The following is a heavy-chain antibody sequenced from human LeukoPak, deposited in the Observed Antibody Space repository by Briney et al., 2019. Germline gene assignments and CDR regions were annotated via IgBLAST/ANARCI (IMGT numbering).Heavy chain of an antibody. D-gene: IGHD5-18*01. CDR3: ARHAYIQLWAIPDAFDI. J-gene: IGHJ3*02. Sequence: KSSETLSLTCTVSGGSISSFYWSWMRQPPGKGREWSGYVYYSGSTNYNPSLKSRVTISVDTSKIQFSLKLSSVSAADTAVYHCARHAYIQLWAIPDAFDIWGQGTMVTVSS. V-gene: IGHV4-59*08. CDR2: VYYSGST. CDR1: GGSISSFY.